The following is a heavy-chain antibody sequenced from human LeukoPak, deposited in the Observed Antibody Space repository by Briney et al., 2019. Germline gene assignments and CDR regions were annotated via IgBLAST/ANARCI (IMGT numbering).Heavy chain of an antibody. CDR2: INHSGST. J-gene: IGHJ6*03. CDR3: SGRNYYDSSGYFSNMDV. CDR1: GGSFSDYY. V-gene: IGHV4-34*03. Sequence: PSETLSLTCAVYGGSFSDYYWSWIRQPPGKGLEWIGEINHSGSTNYNPSLKSRVTISVDTSKNQFSLKLSSVTAADTAVYYCSGRNYYDSSGYFSNMDVWGKGTTVTVSS. D-gene: IGHD3-22*01.